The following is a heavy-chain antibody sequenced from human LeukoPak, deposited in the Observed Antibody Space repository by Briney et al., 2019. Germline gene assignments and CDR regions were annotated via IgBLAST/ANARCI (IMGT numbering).Heavy chain of an antibody. CDR3: ARARGIVVVPAAIRRANYYYGMDV. D-gene: IGHD2-2*02. CDR1: GYTFTSYD. V-gene: IGHV1-8*01. Sequence: EASVKVSCKASGYTFTSYDINWVRQATGQGLEWMGWNPNSGNTGCAQKFQGRVTMTRNTSISTAYMELSSLRSEDTAVYYCARARGIVVVPAAIRRANYYYGMDVWGQGTTVTVSS. J-gene: IGHJ6*02. CDR2: NPNSGNT.